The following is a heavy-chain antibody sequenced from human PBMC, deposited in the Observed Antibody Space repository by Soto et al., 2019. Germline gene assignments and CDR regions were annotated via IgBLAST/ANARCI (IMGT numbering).Heavy chain of an antibody. V-gene: IGHV1-69*13. D-gene: IGHD2-21*02. CDR2: IIPIFGSA. Sequence: ASVKVSCKASGGTFSSYAISWVRQAPGQGLEWMGGIIPIFGSANYAQKFQGRVTITADESTNTAYMELSRLTSDDTAVYYCARARVTTIRNYWFDPWGQGTLVTVSS. CDR1: GGTFSSYA. CDR3: ARARVTTIRNYWFDP. J-gene: IGHJ5*02.